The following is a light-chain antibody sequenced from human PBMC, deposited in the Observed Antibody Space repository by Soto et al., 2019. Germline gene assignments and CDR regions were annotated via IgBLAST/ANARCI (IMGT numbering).Light chain of an antibody. V-gene: IGLV2-23*02. CDR1: STDVGNYNL. CDR2: DVS. J-gene: IGLJ1*01. CDR3: SSYAGSGTYYL. Sequence: QSALTQPASVSGSPGQSITISCTGTSTDVGNYNLVSWYQQQHPGKAPKPMIYDVSKRPSGVSNRFSGSKSGNTASLTISGLQAEDEADYYCSSYAGSGTYYLCGTGTKVTVL.